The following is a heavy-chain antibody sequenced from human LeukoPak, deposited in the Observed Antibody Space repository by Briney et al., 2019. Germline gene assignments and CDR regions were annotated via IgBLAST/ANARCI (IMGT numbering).Heavy chain of an antibody. J-gene: IGHJ4*02. D-gene: IGHD3-22*01. CDR1: GGSISSYY. CDR3: ARDGGEGNYDSSGYFDY. CDR2: IYYSGST. V-gene: IGHV4-59*01. Sequence: SETLFLTCTVSGGSISSYYWSWIRQPPGKGLEWIGYIYYSGSTNYNPSLKSRVTISVDTSKNQFSLKLSSVTAADTAVYYCARDGGEGNYDSSGYFDYWGQGTLVTVSS.